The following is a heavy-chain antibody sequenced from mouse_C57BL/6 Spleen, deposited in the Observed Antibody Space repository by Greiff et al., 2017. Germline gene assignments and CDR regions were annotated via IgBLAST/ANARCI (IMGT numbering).Heavy chain of an antibody. J-gene: IGHJ1*03. CDR3: AKGMAQIYDGYYGGYFDV. CDR1: GYTFTDYY. CDR2: INPNNGGT. D-gene: IGHD2-3*01. Sequence: VQLQQSGPELVKPGASVKISCKASGYTFTDYYMNWVKQSHGKSLEWIGDINPNNGGTSYNQKFKGKATLTVDKSSSTAYMELRSLTSEDSAVYYCAKGMAQIYDGYYGGYFDVWGTGTTVTVSS. V-gene: IGHV1-26*01.